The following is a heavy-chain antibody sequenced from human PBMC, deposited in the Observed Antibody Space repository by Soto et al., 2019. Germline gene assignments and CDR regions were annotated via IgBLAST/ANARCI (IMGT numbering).Heavy chain of an antibody. V-gene: IGHV1-24*01. CDR3: ETGPKIYVDFCWSFSPRYYMDV. D-gene: IGHD3-16*01. J-gene: IGHJ6*03. CDR2: FDPEDGET. CDR1: GYTLTELS. Sequence: ASVKVSCKVSGYTLTELSMHWVRQAPGKGLEWMGGFDPEDGETIYAQKFQGRVTMTEDTSTDTAYMELSSLRSEDTAVYYCETGPKIYVDFCWSFSPRYYMDVWGKGSTVTVSS.